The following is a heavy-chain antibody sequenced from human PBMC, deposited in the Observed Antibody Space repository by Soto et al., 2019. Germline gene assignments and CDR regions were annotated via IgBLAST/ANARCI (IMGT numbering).Heavy chain of an antibody. CDR1: GYTLSDYY. V-gene: IGHV1-2*02. D-gene: IGHD6-13*01. CDR3: TREGGGIAAAGAGNDAFDI. J-gene: IGHJ3*02. CDR2: INPNSGDP. Sequence: GASVKVSCKASGYTLSDYYVQWVRQAPGQGLEWMGWINPNSGDPNYAQKFQGRVTMTRDTSINTAYMDLRWLRSEDTAVYYCTREGGGIAAAGAGNDAFDIWGQGTKVTVSS.